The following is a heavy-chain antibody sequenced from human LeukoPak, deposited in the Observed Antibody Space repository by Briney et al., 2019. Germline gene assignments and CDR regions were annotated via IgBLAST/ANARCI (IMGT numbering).Heavy chain of an antibody. CDR1: GFTFSSYA. D-gene: IGHD6-13*01. CDR2: ISGSGGST. J-gene: IGHJ4*02. Sequence: GGSLRLSCAASGFTFSSYAMSLVRQAPGKGLEWVPAISGSGGSTYYADSVKGRFTISRDNSKNTLCLQMNSLRAEDTAVYYCAKDPPAAAGAFDYWGQGTLVTVSS. V-gene: IGHV3-23*01. CDR3: AKDPPAAAGAFDY.